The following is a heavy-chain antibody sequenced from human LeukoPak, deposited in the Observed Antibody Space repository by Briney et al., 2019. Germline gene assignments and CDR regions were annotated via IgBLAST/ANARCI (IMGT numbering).Heavy chain of an antibody. CDR1: GFTFSSYA. CDR2: INGSGGST. J-gene: IGHJ4*02. Sequence: GGSLRLSCAASGFTFSSYAMSWVRQAPGKGLEWVSAINGSGGSTYYADSVKGRFTISRDNSKNTLYLQMNSLRAEDTAVYYCAKEGSYYDYVWGSYRPFDYWGQGTLVTVSS. CDR3: AKEGSYYDYVWGSYRPFDY. D-gene: IGHD3-16*02. V-gene: IGHV3-23*01.